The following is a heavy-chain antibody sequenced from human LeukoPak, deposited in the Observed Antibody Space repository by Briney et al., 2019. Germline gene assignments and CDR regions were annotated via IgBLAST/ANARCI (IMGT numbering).Heavy chain of an antibody. CDR3: AKDGPSGSPDHGWFDP. CDR2: ISYDGSNK. V-gene: IGHV3-30*18. J-gene: IGHJ5*02. Sequence: PGGSLRLSCAASGFTFSRYDMHWVRQAPGKGLEWVAVISYDGSNKYYADSVKGRFTISRDNSKNTLYLQMNSLRAEDTAVYYCAKDGPSGSPDHGWFDPWGQGTLVTVSS. D-gene: IGHD1-26*01. CDR1: GFTFSRYD.